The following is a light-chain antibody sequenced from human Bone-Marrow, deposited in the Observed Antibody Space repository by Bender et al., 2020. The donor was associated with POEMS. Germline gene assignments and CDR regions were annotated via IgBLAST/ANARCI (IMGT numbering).Light chain of an antibody. Sequence: QSALTQPPSATGSPGQSVTISCTGTSSDVGAYNYVSWYQQHPGKVPKVIISDVSNRPSGVSDRFSGSRSGTSASLAISGLQSEDEADYYCAVWDDSLNGWVFGGGTKLTVL. J-gene: IGLJ3*02. CDR3: AVWDDSLNGWV. CDR1: SSDVGAYNY. CDR2: DVS. V-gene: IGLV2-8*01.